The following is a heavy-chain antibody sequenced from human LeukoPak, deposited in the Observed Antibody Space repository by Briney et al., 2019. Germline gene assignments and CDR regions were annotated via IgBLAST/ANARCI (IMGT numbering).Heavy chain of an antibody. CDR1: GYTFTSYD. J-gene: IGHJ4*02. CDR2: MNPNSGNT. CDR3: VRTPPNWGFDY. Sequence: ATVKVSCKASGYTFTSYDINWVRQATGQGLEWMGWMNPNSGNTGYAQKFQGRVTMTSDSSISTAYMELSSLRSEDTAIYYCVRTPPNWGFDYWGQGTLVTVSS. V-gene: IGHV1-8*01. D-gene: IGHD7-27*01.